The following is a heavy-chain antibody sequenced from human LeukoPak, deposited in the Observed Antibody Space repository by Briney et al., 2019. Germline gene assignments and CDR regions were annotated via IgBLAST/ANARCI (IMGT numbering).Heavy chain of an antibody. D-gene: IGHD3-9*01. CDR3: AKDGRDYDILNDYFDY. Sequence: GGSLRLSCAASGFTFSSYGMRWVRQAPGKGLEWVAFIRYDGSNKYYADSVKGRFTISRDNSKNTLYLQMNSLRAEDTAVYYCAKDGRDYDILNDYFDYWGQGTLVTVSS. J-gene: IGHJ4*02. CDR1: GFTFSSYG. V-gene: IGHV3-30*02. CDR2: IRYDGSNK.